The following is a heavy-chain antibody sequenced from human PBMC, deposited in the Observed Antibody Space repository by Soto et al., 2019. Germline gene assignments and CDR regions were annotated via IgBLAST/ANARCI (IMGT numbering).Heavy chain of an antibody. D-gene: IGHD3-16*01. CDR3: GRGGRDHGGGGIPDW. Sequence: EVQLVESGGGLVKPGGSLRLSCRASGFSFSSYTMSWVRQAPGKGLEWVSSISRTSEDIYYADSLKGRCDISRDNARNFVSLEGDSLRVENGAVYFGGRGGRDHGGGGIPDWWGQGTLVTVSS. CDR2: ISRTSEDI. CDR1: GFSFSSYT. J-gene: IGHJ4*02. V-gene: IGHV3-21*06.